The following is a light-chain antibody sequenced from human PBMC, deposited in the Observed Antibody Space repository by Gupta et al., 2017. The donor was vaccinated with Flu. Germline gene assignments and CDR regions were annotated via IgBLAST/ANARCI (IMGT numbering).Light chain of an antibody. Sequence: SYVLTQPPSVSVAPGETARITCGGNNIGSKSVPWYQQKPGQAPVLVLYDDSDRPSGIPDRFSGFNSGDTATLTINRVEAGDEGDYYCQVWDSSRDHPVVFVTGTKLIVL. CDR2: DDS. J-gene: IGLJ1*01. CDR3: QVWDSSRDHPVV. CDR1: NIGSKS. V-gene: IGLV3-21*02.